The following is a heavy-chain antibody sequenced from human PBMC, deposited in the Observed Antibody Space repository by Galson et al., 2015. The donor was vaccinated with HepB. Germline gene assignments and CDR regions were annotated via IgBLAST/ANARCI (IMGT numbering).Heavy chain of an antibody. J-gene: IGHJ6*03. V-gene: IGHV1-3*01. CDR2: INAGNGNT. D-gene: IGHD4-11*01. CDR3: ARDGDTVTKYFYYMDV. CDR1: GYTFTSYA. Sequence: SVKVSCKASGYTFTSYAMHWVRQAPGQRLEWMGWINAGNGNTKYSQKFQGRVTITRDTSASTAYMELSSLRSEDTAVYYCARDGDTVTKYFYYMDVWGKGTTVTVSS.